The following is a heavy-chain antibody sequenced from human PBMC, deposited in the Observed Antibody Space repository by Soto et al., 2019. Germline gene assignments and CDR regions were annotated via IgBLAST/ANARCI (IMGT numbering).Heavy chain of an antibody. Sequence: GGSLRLSCAASGFTFSSYSMNWVRQAPGKGLEWVSSISSSSSYIYYADSVKGRFTISRDNAKNSLYLQMNSLRAEDTAVYYCASPISGPGSFDYWGQGTLLTVSS. D-gene: IGHD6-19*01. CDR3: ASPISGPGSFDY. CDR2: ISSSSSYI. J-gene: IGHJ4*02. CDR1: GFTFSSYS. V-gene: IGHV3-21*01.